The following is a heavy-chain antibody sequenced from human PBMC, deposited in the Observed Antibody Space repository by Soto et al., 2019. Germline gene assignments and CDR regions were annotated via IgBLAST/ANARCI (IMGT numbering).Heavy chain of an antibody. V-gene: IGHV1-18*01. CDR1: GCTFTSYG. D-gene: IGHD3-16*01. J-gene: IGHJ6*03. CDR2: ISAYNGNT. Sequence: ASVQVSCKASGCTFTSYGISWVRQAPGQGLEWMGRISAYNGNTNYAQKFQGRVTMTTDTSTSTAYMELRSLRSDDTAVYFFARDRNLVFFVGYYYYMDVWGKGTTVTVSS. CDR3: ARDRNLVFFVGYYYYMDV.